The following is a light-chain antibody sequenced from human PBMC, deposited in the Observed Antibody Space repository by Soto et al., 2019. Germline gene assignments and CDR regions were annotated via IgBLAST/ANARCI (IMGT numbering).Light chain of an antibody. CDR1: QRVSSN. CDR3: KQYNNWPPT. CDR2: GAS. J-gene: IGKJ5*01. V-gene: IGKV3-15*01. Sequence: EIVMTQSPATLSVSPGERATLSCRASQRVSSNLAWYQQKPCQAPRLLICGASTRATGIPARFSGSGSGTEFTLNISSLQSEDFAVYTCKQYNNWPPTFGQGTRLEIK.